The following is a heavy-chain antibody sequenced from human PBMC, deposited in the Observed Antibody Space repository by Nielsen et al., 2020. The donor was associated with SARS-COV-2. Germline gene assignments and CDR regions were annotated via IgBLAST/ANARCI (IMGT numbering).Heavy chain of an antibody. D-gene: IGHD2-15*01. Sequence: VRQAPGKGLEWVSVIYSGGSTYYADSVKGRFTISRDNSKNTLYRQMNSLRAEDTAVYYCARAAGYCSGGSCYSGGWFDPWGQGTLVPSPQ. CDR2: IYSGGST. J-gene: IGHJ5*02. V-gene: IGHV3-53*01. CDR3: ARAAGYCSGGSCYSGGWFDP.